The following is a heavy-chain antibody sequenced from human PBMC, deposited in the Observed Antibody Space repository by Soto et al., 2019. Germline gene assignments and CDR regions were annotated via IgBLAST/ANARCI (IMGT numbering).Heavy chain of an antibody. CDR3: ARGYGSGSYWAY. J-gene: IGHJ4*02. CDR2: INHGGST. CDR1: GGSFSAYY. Sequence: LSLTCAVYGGSFSAYYWSWIRQPPGKGLEWIGEINHGGSTNYNPSLKSRVTISLDTPKNQFSLKLNSVTAADTAVYYCARGYGSGSYWAYWGQGTLVTVSS. D-gene: IGHD3-10*01. V-gene: IGHV4-34*01.